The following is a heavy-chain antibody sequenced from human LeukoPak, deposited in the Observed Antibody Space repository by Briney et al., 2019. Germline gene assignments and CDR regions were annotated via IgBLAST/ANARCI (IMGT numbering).Heavy chain of an antibody. D-gene: IGHD2/OR15-2a*01. Sequence: GSLRLSYAASGFTFSSYAMSWVRQAPGKGLEWVSGISDSGGSTYYADSVKGRFTISRDNSKNTLYLQMNSLRADDTAVYYCARASWVENWGQGTLVTVSS. CDR1: GFTFSSYA. V-gene: IGHV3-23*01. J-gene: IGHJ4*02. CDR2: ISDSGGST. CDR3: ARASWVEN.